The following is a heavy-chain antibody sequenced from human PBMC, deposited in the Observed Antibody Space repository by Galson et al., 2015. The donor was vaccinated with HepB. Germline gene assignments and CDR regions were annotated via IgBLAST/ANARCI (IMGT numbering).Heavy chain of an antibody. CDR1: GYTFTVYY. D-gene: IGHD4-17*01. CDR3: ATKDYGDWDY. V-gene: IGHV1-2*06. J-gene: IGHJ4*02. CDR2: INPNDGAT. Sequence: SVKVSCKASGYTFTVYYIHWVRQAPGQGLEWMGRINPNDGATNYAQSFQGRVTMIRDPSISTAYMELTRLISDDTAVYYCATKDYGDWDYWGQGTLVTVSS.